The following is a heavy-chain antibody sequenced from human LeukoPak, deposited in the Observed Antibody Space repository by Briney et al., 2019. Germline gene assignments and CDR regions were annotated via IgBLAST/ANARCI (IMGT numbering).Heavy chain of an antibody. Sequence: SETLSLTCTVSGNSFGDYYWSWIRQPAGKGLEWIGRIYTSGSTTYNPSLKSRLTISVDSSKNQFSLRLSSVTAADTAVYFCARGAAGTGAADYWGQGTLVTVSS. V-gene: IGHV4-4*07. CDR3: ARGAAGTGAADY. CDR2: IYTSGST. D-gene: IGHD6-13*01. J-gene: IGHJ4*02. CDR1: GNSFGDYY.